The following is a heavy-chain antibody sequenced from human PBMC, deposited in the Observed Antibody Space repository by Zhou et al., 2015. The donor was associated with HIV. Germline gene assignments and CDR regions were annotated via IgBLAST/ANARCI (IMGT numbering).Heavy chain of an antibody. D-gene: IGHD6-13*01. CDR3: VREPHLIAAAGTPYYFDY. J-gene: IGHJ4*02. Sequence: QVQLIQSGAEVKKPGSSVKVSCKASGATFSSYAITWVRQAPGQGLEWMGGIIPMFDTANYAQRFEDRVTITADESTTTVFMELTSLRSNDTAVYYCVREPHLIAAAGTPYYFDYWGQGTLVTVSS. V-gene: IGHV1-69*12. CDR2: IIPMFDTA. CDR1: GATFSSYA.